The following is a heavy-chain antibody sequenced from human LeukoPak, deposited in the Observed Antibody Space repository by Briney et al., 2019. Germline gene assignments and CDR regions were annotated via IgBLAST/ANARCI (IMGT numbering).Heavy chain of an antibody. CDR1: GGSISSYY. D-gene: IGHD4-17*01. J-gene: IGHJ4*02. CDR3: ARGARYGDYLGY. CDR2: IYYSGST. V-gene: IGHV4-59*01. Sequence: SETLSLTCTVSGGSISSYYWNWIRQPPGKGLEWIGYIYYSGSTNYNPSLKSRVTISLDTSKNQFSLNLTSVTAADTAVYYCARGARYGDYLGYWGQGTLVTVSS.